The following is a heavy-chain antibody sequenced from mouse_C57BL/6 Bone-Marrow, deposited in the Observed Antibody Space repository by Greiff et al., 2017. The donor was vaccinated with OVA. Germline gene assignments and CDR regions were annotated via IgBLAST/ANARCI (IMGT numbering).Heavy chain of an antibody. CDR1: GYSITSGYY. J-gene: IGHJ4*01. CDR3: ARGPYYYGMDY. CDR2: ISYDGSN. V-gene: IGHV3-6*01. Sequence: EVQLVESGPGLVKPSQSLSLTCSVTGYSITSGYYWNWIRQFPGNKLEWMGYISYDGSNNYNPSLKNRISITRDTSKNQFFLKLNSVTTEDTATYYCARGPYYYGMDYWGQGTSVTVSS.